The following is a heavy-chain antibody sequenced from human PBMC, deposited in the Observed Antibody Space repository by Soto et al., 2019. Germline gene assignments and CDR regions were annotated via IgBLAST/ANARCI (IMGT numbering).Heavy chain of an antibody. J-gene: IGHJ6*02. Sequence: EVQLVESGGGLITPGGSLRLSCEASGFPFSPAWMNWVRQAPGKGLEWVGLIKSQGGGGTAHYAAPVKGRSTISRADSRTSVSLQMNSLTPADTALYSFISPQDFYYGRAVWGQGTTVTVSS. CDR2: IKSQGGGGTA. CDR3: ISPQDFYYGRAV. CDR1: GFPFSPAW. V-gene: IGHV3-15*07.